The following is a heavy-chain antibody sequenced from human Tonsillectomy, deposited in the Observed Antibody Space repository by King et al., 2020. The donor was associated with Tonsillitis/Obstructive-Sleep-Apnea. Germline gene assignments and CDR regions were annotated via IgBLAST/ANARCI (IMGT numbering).Heavy chain of an antibody. CDR1: GGSISSGGYY. CDR3: ARVQSPYYYDSSGYPLFDY. D-gene: IGHD3-22*01. V-gene: IGHV4-31*03. J-gene: IGHJ4*02. CDR2: IYYSGST. Sequence: VQLQESGPGLVKPSQTLSLTCTVSGGSISSGGYYWSWIRQHPGKGLEWIGYIYYSGSTYYNPSLKSRVTISVDTSKNQFSLKLSSVTAAATAVYYCARVQSPYYYDSSGYPLFDYWGQGTLVTVSS.